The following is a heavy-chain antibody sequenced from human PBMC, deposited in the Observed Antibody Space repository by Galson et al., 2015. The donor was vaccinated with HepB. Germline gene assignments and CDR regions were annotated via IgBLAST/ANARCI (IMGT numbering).Heavy chain of an antibody. CDR3: ARGRGYCSSTDCYGNFDF. D-gene: IGHD2-2*01. V-gene: IGHV3-11*03. J-gene: IGHJ4*02. CDR1: GFTFSDYF. Sequence: SLRVSCAASGFTFSDYFMTWIRQAPGKGLEWVSHISSTNIYTYYADSVKGRFTISRDNAKDSLHLQMNSLRAEDTAVYYCARGRGYCSSTDCYGNFDFWGQGTLVTVSS. CDR2: ISSTNIYT.